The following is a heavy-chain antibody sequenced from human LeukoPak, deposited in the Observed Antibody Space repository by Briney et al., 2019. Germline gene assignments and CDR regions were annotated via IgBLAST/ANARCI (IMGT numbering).Heavy chain of an antibody. Sequence: PGGSLRLSCAASGFSLSSYAMSWVRQAPGKGLEWVADIKEDGSEKSYVDSVKGRFTISRDNAKNTLNLQMNSLRAEDTAVYYCARDLGQYYDTSDNWFDPWGQGTLVTVSS. CDR1: GFSLSSYA. CDR2: IKEDGSEK. J-gene: IGHJ5*02. D-gene: IGHD3-22*01. V-gene: IGHV3-7*01. CDR3: ARDLGQYYDTSDNWFDP.